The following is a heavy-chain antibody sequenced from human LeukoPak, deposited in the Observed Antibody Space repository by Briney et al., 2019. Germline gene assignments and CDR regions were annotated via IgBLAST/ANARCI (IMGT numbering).Heavy chain of an antibody. D-gene: IGHD3-3*01. J-gene: IGHJ4*02. CDR1: GGSISSGGYY. Sequence: SETLPLTCTVSGGSISSGGYYWSWIRQHPGKGLEWIGYIYYSGSTYYNPSLKSRVTISVDTSKNQFSLKLSSVTAADTAVYYCARAGGFFSPFGYWGQGTLVTVSS. CDR2: IYYSGST. CDR3: ARAGGFFSPFGY. V-gene: IGHV4-31*03.